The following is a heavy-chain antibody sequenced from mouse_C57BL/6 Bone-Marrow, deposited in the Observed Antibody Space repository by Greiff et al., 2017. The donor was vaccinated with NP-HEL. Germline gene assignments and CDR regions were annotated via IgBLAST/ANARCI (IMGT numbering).Heavy chain of an antibody. CDR3: ARHYYGSSYIWYFDV. V-gene: IGHV1-63*01. CDR2: IYPGGGYT. J-gene: IGHJ1*03. CDR1: GYTFTNYW. D-gene: IGHD1-1*01. Sequence: VKLQESGAELVRPGTSVKMSCKASGYTFTNYWIGWAKQRPGHGLEWIGDIYPGGGYTNYNEKFKGKATLTADKSSSTAYMQFSSLTSEDSAIYYCARHYYGSSYIWYFDVWGTGTTVTVSS.